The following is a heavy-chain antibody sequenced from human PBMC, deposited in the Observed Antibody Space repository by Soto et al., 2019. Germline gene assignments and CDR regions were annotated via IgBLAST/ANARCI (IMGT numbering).Heavy chain of an antibody. V-gene: IGHV3-30*03. J-gene: IGHJ6*02. CDR1: GFTFSGYG. CDR2: ISNDALNK. CDR3: ARPRRDYYYYYGMDV. Sequence: QVQLVESGGGVVQPGRSLRLSCAASGFTFSGYGMHWVRQAPGKGLEWVAVISNDALNKYYADSVKGRFAISRDDSRNTLYLQMNILRAEDAAVYYCARPRRDYYYYYGMDVWGQGTTVTVSS.